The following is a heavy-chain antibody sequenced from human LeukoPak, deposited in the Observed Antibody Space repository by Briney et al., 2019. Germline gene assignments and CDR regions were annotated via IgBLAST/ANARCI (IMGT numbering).Heavy chain of an antibody. CDR1: GGSISSHY. D-gene: IGHD3-9*01. CDR2: IYYSGST. CDR3: ARGIGVLRYFDWLSEIYFDY. V-gene: IGHV4-59*11. Sequence: PSETLSLTCTVSGGSISSHYWSLIRQPPGKGLEWIGYIYYSGSTNYNPSLKSRVTISVDTSKNQFSLKLSSVTAADTAVYYCARGIGVLRYFDWLSEIYFDYWGQGTLVTVSS. J-gene: IGHJ4*02.